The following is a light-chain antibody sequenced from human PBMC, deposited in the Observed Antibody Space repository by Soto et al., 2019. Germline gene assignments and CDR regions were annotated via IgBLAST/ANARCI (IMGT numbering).Light chain of an antibody. CDR2: DVS. CDR1: SSDVGGYNY. J-gene: IGLJ2*01. V-gene: IGLV2-14*01. Sequence: QSALTQPASVSGSPGQSITISCTGTSSDVGGYNYVSWYQQHPGKAPKLMIYDVSNRPSGVSNRFSGSKSGNTASLTTSGLQAEDEADYYCSSYTSSSIVVFGGGTKVTVL. CDR3: SSYTSSSIVV.